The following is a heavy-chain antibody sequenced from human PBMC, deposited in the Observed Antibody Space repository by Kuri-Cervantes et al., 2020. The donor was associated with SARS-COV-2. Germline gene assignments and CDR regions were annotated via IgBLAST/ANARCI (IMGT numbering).Heavy chain of an antibody. V-gene: IGHV3-64D*06. Sequence: LSLTCSASGFTFSSYAMHWVRQAPGKGLEYVSAISSNGATYYAGSVKGRFTISRDNSKNTMYLQMSSLRTEDTAIYHCFSSGWSRGDYWGHRTLVTVSS. CDR1: GFTFSSYA. D-gene: IGHD6-19*01. J-gene: IGHJ4*01. CDR3: FSSGWSRGDY. CDR2: ISSNGAT.